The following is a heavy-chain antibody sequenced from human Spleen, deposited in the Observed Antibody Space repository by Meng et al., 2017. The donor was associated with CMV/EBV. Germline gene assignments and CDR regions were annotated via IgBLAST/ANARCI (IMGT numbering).Heavy chain of an antibody. CDR3: ARYWGNIFYYYGMDV. CDR1: GFTFSDYY. J-gene: IGHJ6*02. V-gene: IGHV3-7*01. D-gene: IGHD3-16*01. CDR2: IKQDGSEK. Sequence: GESLKISCAISGFTFSDYYMSWIRQAPGKGLEWVANIKQDGSEKYYVDSVKGRFTISRDNAKNSLYLQMNSLRAEDTAVYYCARYWGNIFYYYGMDVWGQGTTVTVSS.